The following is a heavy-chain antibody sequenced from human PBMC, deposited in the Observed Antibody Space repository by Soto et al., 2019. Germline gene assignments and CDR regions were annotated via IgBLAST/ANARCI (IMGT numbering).Heavy chain of an antibody. D-gene: IGHD3-22*01. CDR2: IYYSGST. CDR3: AAREYYYDSSGYPPFQH. Sequence: SETLSLTCTVSGGSISSYYWSWIRQPPGKGLEWIGSIYYSGSTYYNPSLKSRVTISVDTSKNQFSLKLSSVTAADTAVYYCAAREYYYDSSGYPPFQHWGQGTLVTVSS. J-gene: IGHJ1*01. V-gene: IGHV4-59*05. CDR1: GGSISSYY.